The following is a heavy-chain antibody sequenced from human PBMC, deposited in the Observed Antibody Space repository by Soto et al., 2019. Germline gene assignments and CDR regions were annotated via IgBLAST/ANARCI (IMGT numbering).Heavy chain of an antibody. V-gene: IGHV1-3*01. J-gene: IGHJ4*02. CDR2: INAGNGNT. Sequence: QVQLVQSGAEVKKPGASVKVSCKASGYTFTSYAMHWVRQAPGQRLERMGWINAGNGNTKYSQKFQGRVTITRDTSASTAYMEMSSLRSEDTDVYYCARALGFGLSDYWGQGTLVTVSS. D-gene: IGHD3-10*01. CDR1: GYTFTSYA. CDR3: ARALGFGLSDY.